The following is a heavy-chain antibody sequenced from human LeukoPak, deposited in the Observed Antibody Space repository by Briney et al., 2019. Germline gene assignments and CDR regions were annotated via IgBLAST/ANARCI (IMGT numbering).Heavy chain of an antibody. D-gene: IGHD2-15*01. Sequence: SETLSLTCAVYGGSFSGYYWSWIRQPPGKGLEWIGEINHSGSTNCNPSLKSRLTITIDTSKNQFSLKVSSVTAADTAVYYCARQDRVVRKYDPWGQGTLVTVSS. CDR2: INHSGST. V-gene: IGHV4-34*01. J-gene: IGHJ5*02. CDR1: GGSFSGYY. CDR3: ARQDRVVRKYDP.